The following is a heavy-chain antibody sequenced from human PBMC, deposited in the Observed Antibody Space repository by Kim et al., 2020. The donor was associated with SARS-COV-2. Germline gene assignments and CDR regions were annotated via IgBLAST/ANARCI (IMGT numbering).Heavy chain of an antibody. V-gene: IGHV3-33*01. CDR1: GFTFSSYG. CDR2: IWYDGSNK. CDR3: ARAPSRRGYYFDY. D-gene: IGHD6-13*01. J-gene: IGHJ4*02. Sequence: GGSLRLSCAASGFTFSSYGMHWVRQAPGKGLEWVAFIWYDGSNKYYADSVKGRFTISRDNYKNTLYLQMNSLRAEDTAVYYCARAPSRRGYYFDYWGQGTLVTVSS.